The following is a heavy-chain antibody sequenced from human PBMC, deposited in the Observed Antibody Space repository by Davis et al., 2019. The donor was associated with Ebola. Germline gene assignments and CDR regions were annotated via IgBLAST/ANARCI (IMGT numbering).Heavy chain of an antibody. CDR2: IYPGDSDT. V-gene: IGHV5-51*01. Sequence: KVSCKGSGYSFTSYWIGWVRQMPGKGLEWMGIIYPGDSDTRYSPSFQGQVTISADKSISTAYLQWSSLKASDTAMYYCARHRGGYSSGWYDDYWGQGTLVTVSS. CDR1: GYSFTSYW. D-gene: IGHD6-19*01. CDR3: ARHRGGYSSGWYDDY. J-gene: IGHJ4*02.